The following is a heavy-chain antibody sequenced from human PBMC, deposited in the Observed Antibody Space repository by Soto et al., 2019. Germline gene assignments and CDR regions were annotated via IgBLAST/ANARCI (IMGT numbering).Heavy chain of an antibody. CDR1: GFTLSDHY. CDR2: INWNSGSI. J-gene: IGHJ1*01. D-gene: IGHD6-13*01. Sequence: GGSLRLSCAASGFTLSDHYMHWVRQVPGKGLEWVSGINWNSGSIGYGDSVKGRFAISRDNAKNSLHLQMNSLSAEDTAFYYCVKDESINWYSGHFRHWGQGTLVTVSS. CDR3: VKDESINWYSGHFRH. V-gene: IGHV3-9*01.